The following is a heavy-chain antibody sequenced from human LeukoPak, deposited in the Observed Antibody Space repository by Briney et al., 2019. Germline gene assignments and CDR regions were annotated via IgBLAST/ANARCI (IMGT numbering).Heavy chain of an antibody. D-gene: IGHD6-19*01. CDR2: INSDGSST. J-gene: IGHJ4*02. V-gene: IGHV3-74*01. Sequence: GGSLRLSCAASGFTFSSYWMHWVRQAPGKGLVWVSRINSDGSSTSYADSVKGRFTISRDISKSTLFLQMNSLRAEDTAVYYCARQSAGGGWYAIDYWGQGTLVTVSS. CDR1: GFTFSSYW. CDR3: ARQSAGGGWYAIDY.